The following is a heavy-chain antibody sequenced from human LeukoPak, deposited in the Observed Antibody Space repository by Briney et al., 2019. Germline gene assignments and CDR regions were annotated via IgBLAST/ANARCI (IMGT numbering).Heavy chain of an antibody. V-gene: IGHV4-34*01. J-gene: IGHJ4*02. D-gene: IGHD1-26*01. Sequence: PSETLSLTCAVYGGSFSGYYWSWIRQPPGKGLEWIGEINHSGSTNYNPSLKSRVTISVDTSKNQFSLKLSSVTAADTAVYYCASLVYSGSYHDYWGQGTLVTVSS. CDR2: INHSGST. CDR3: ASLVYSGSYHDY. CDR1: GGSFSGYY.